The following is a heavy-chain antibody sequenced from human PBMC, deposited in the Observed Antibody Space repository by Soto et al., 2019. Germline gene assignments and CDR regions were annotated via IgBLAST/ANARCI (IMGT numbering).Heavy chain of an antibody. D-gene: IGHD3-10*01. Sequence: QVQLVQSGAEVTKPGASVKVSCKASGYTFTGYYMHWVRQAPGQGLEWMGWINPNSGGTNYAQKFQGVVTMTRDTSISTAYMELSRLRSDDTAVYYCARYPRITMVRGVIFYVSWFDPWGQGTLVTVSS. CDR3: ARYPRITMVRGVIFYVSWFDP. J-gene: IGHJ5*02. CDR2: INPNSGGT. CDR1: GYTFTGYY. V-gene: IGHV1-2*02.